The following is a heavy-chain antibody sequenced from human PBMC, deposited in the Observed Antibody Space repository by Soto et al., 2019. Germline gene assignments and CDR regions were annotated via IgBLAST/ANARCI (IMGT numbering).Heavy chain of an antibody. V-gene: IGHV3-53*01. D-gene: IGHD2-21*01. CDR2: MYAGGDT. CDR1: GLSVSDNY. J-gene: IGHJ4*01. Sequence: LRLSCGASGLSVSDNYMGWVRQAPGRGLEWVSVMYAGGDTHYADSVKGRFTISRDKSENTLYLQMNSLRDEDTGVYFCVSRIPSWVFDYWGLGTLVTVSS. CDR3: VSRIPSWVFDY.